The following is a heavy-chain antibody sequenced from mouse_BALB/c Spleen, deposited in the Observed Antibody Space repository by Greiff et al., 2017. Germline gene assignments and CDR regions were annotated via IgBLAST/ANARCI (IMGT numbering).Heavy chain of an antibody. CDR1: GFTFSSFG. V-gene: IGHV5-17*02. CDR2: ISSGSSTI. J-gene: IGHJ3*01. CDR3: AGKDFAY. Sequence: EVKLMESGGGLVQPGGSRKLSCAASGFTFSSFGMHWVRQAPEKGLEWVAYISSGSSTIYYADTVKGRFTISRDNPKNTLFLQMTSLRSEDTAMYYCAGKDFAYWGQGTLVTVSA.